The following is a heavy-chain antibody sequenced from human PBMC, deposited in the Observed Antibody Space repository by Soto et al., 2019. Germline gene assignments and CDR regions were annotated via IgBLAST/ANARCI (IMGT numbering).Heavy chain of an antibody. V-gene: IGHV1-18*01. CDR2: ISGYNGNT. CDR3: ARHNLLWFADSLHFDY. Sequence: GASVKVSCKASGYTFSSYGISWVRQAPGQGLEWMGWISGYNGNTNFAQNLQGRVTMTTDTPTSTAFMELRSLRSDDTAVYYCARHNLLWFADSLHFDYWGQGTLVTVSS. D-gene: IGHD3-10*01. J-gene: IGHJ4*02. CDR1: GYTFSSYG.